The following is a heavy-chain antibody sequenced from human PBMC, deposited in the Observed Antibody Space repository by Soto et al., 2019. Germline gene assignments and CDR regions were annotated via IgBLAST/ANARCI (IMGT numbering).Heavy chain of an antibody. CDR2: FDPEDGET. J-gene: IGHJ6*02. CDR3: ATGRIVAYYYGMDV. D-gene: IGHD2-15*01. V-gene: IGHV1-24*01. CDR1: GYTLTELS. Sequence: QVQLVQSGAEVKKPGASVKVSCKVSGYTLTELSMHWVRQAPGKGLEWMGGFDPEDGETIYAQKLQGSVTMTEDTSTDPAYMERSSLRSEDTAVYYWATGRIVAYYYGMDVWGQGTTFTVCS.